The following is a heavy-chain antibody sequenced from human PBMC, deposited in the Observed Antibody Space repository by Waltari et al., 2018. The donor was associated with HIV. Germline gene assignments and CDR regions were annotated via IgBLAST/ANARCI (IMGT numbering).Heavy chain of an antibody. CDR3: AKDHFARNSLWDAFDI. Sequence: EGELVESAGGLLLLCGTLSLRCAGPCFTVSVYAQRWVRQAPGKGLEWVSSTCGAGDDAYYAGSVKGRFTISRDHSKKTLHLQMNSLRAEDTAVYYCAKDHFARNSLWDAFDIWGQGTMVTVSS. CDR2: TCGAGDDA. V-gene: IGHV3-23*04. CDR1: CFTVSVYA. J-gene: IGHJ3*02. D-gene: IGHD2-21*01.